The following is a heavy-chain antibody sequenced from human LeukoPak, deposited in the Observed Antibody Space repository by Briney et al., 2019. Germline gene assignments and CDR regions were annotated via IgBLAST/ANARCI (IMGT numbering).Heavy chain of an antibody. CDR1: GFTFSSYA. V-gene: IGHV3-30-3*01. D-gene: IGHD2-15*01. Sequence: GGSLRLSCAASGFTFSSYAMHWVRQAPGKGLGWVAVISYDGSNKYYADSVKGRFTISRDNSKNTLYLQMNSLRAEDTAVYYCARAAGYCSGGSCYFYYFDYWGQGTLVTVSS. CDR2: ISYDGSNK. J-gene: IGHJ4*02. CDR3: ARAAGYCSGGSCYFYYFDY.